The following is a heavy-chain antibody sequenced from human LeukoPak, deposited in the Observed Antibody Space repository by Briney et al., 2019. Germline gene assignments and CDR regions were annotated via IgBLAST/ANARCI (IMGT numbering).Heavy chain of an antibody. CDR2: ISGSGGST. J-gene: IGHJ4*02. Sequence: GGSLRLSCAASGFTFSSYAMSWVRQAPGKGLEWVSAISGSGGSTYYADSVRGRFTISRDNSKNTLYLQMNSLRAEDTAVYYCAKGYGSGSSRYYFDYWGQGTLVTVSS. CDR3: AKGYGSGSSRYYFDY. CDR1: GFTFSSYA. D-gene: IGHD3-10*01. V-gene: IGHV3-23*01.